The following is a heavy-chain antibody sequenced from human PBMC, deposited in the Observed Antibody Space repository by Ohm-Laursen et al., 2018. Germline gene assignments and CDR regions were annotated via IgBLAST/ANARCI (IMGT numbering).Heavy chain of an antibody. CDR3: ARGGWGFDY. J-gene: IGHJ4*02. CDR1: GITFSTYW. V-gene: IGHV3-7*01. D-gene: IGHD3-10*01. Sequence: SLRLSCAASGITFSTYWMSWVRQAPGKGLEWVVNIKQDGSEKYYVDSVKGRFTISRDNAKNSLYLQMNSLRAEDTAVYYCARGGWGFDYWGQGTLVTVSS. CDR2: IKQDGSEK.